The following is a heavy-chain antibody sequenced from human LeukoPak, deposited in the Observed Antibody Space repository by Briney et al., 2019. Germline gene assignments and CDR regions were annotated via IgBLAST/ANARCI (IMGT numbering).Heavy chain of an antibody. CDR1: GGSFSGYY. J-gene: IGHJ5*02. V-gene: IGHV4-34*01. CDR3: ARGSGAVAGNWFDP. Sequence: SETLSLTCAVYGGSFSGYYWSWIRQPPGKGLEWIGEINHSGSTNYNPSLKSRVTISVDTSKNQFSLKLSSVTAADMAVYYCARGSGAVAGNWFDPWGQGTLVTVSS. CDR2: INHSGST. D-gene: IGHD6-19*01.